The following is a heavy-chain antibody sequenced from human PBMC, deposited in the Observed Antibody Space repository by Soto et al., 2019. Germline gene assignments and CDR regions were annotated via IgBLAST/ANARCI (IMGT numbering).Heavy chain of an antibody. J-gene: IGHJ6*02. CDR3: ARGSDLLSRRGSMDV. CDR1: GFTVSSNY. CDR2: IYSGGST. Sequence: EVQLVESGGGLVQPGGSLRLSCAASGFTVSSNYMSWVRQAPGKGLEWVSVIYSGGSTYYADSVKGRFTISRDNSTNTLYLQMNSLRAEDTAVYYCARGSDLLSRRGSMDVWGQGTTVTVSS. D-gene: IGHD2-21*01. V-gene: IGHV3-66*01.